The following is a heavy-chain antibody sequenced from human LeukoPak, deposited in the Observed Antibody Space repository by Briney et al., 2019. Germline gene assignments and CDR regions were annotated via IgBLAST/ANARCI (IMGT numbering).Heavy chain of an antibody. CDR3: ARLRAIGYFDY. Sequence: GGSLRLSCAASGFTFSSYGMHWVRQAPGKGLEWVAVIWYDGSKKYYADSVKGRFTISRDNSKNTQYLQMNSLRAEDTAVYYCARLRAIGYFDYWGQGALVTVSS. J-gene: IGHJ4*02. V-gene: IGHV3-33*01. CDR1: GFTFSSYG. CDR2: IWYDGSKK.